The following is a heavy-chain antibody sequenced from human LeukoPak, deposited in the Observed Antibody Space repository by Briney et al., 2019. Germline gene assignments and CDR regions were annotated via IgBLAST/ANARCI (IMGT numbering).Heavy chain of an antibody. CDR1: GFAFNTYG. CDR3: AKDGDYYDSSGYYPDY. Sequence: QPGGSLRLSCAASGFAFNTYGMHWVRQAPGKGLEWVAFIRYDGSNKYYADSVKGRFTISRDNSKNTLYLQMNSLRTEDTAIYYCAKDGDYYDSSGYYPDYWGQGTLVIVSS. V-gene: IGHV3-30*02. J-gene: IGHJ4*02. CDR2: IRYDGSNK. D-gene: IGHD3-22*01.